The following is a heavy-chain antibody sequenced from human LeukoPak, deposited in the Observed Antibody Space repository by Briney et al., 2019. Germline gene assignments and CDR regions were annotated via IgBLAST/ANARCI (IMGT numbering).Heavy chain of an antibody. J-gene: IGHJ5*02. CDR3: ARVPRYYYGSGSWRNWFDP. CDR1: GGSFSGYY. V-gene: IGHV4-34*01. CDR2: INHSGST. D-gene: IGHD3-10*01. Sequence: SETLSLTCAVYGGSFSGYYRSWIRQPPGKGLEWIGEINHSGSTNYNPSLKSRVTISVDTSKNQFSLKLSSVTAADTAVYYCARVPRYYYGSGSWRNWFDPWGQGTLVTVSS.